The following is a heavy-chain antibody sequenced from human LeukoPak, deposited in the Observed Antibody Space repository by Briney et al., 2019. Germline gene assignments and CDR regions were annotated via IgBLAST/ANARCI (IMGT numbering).Heavy chain of an antibody. CDR3: ASVIAAAGAFDY. Sequence: SETLSLTCTVSGGSISTYYWSWIRQPAGKGLEWIRRMYTSGTTKYNPSLKSRVTMSVDTSNNQFSLKVSSVTAADTAVYYCASVIAAAGAFDYWGQGTLVTVSS. CDR2: MYTSGTT. D-gene: IGHD6-13*01. J-gene: IGHJ4*02. CDR1: GGSISTYY. V-gene: IGHV4-4*07.